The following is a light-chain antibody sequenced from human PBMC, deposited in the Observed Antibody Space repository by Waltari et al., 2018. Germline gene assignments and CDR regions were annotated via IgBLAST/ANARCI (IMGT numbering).Light chain of an antibody. CDR1: ALPKQY. CDR3: QSADSSGTMEV. J-gene: IGLJ2*01. V-gene: IGLV3-25*02. CDR2: KDS. Sequence: SYELTQPPSVSVSPGQTARITCSGDALPKQYAYWYQKKPGQAPVLVIYKDSERPSGIPERFSGSGSGTTVTLTISGVQAEDEADYYCQSADSSGTMEVFGGGTKLTVL.